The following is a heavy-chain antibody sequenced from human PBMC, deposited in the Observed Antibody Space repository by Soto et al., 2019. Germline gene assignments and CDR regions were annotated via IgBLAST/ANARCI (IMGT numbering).Heavy chain of an antibody. CDR3: ARDRTDTSMISIDY. J-gene: IGHJ4*01. V-gene: IGHV3-33*01. D-gene: IGHD5-18*01. CDR1: GFTFSNYA. Sequence: QVQLVESGGGVVQPGTSLRLSCVASGFTFSNYAMYWVRQAPGKGLEWVAAIWYDGSNQYYAGSVKGRFTISRDKSRNTLYLQMSSLRVEDTGVYYCARDRTDTSMISIDYWGHGTLVTVSS. CDR2: IWYDGSNQ.